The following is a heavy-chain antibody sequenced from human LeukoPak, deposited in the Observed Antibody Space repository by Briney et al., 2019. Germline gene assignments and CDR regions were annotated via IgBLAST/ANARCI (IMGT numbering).Heavy chain of an antibody. V-gene: IGHV3-30*18. Sequence: PGGSLRLSCAASGFTVSSNYMTWVRQAPGKGLEWVAVISYDGSNKYYADSVKGRFTISRDNSKNTLYLQMNSLRAEDTAVYYCAKDQTPVAVAGTDRSFDYWGQGTLVTVSS. J-gene: IGHJ4*02. CDR2: ISYDGSNK. CDR1: GFTVSSNY. D-gene: IGHD6-19*01. CDR3: AKDQTPVAVAGTDRSFDY.